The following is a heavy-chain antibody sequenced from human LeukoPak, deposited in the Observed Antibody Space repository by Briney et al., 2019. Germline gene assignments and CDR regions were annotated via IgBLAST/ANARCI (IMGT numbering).Heavy chain of an antibody. J-gene: IGHJ3*02. CDR2: INTDGSST. D-gene: IGHD5-12*01. CDR1: GFTFSSYG. Sequence: GGSLRLSCAASGFTFSSYGMHWVRQGPEKGLVWVSRINTDGSSTSNADSVKGRFTISRDNAKNTLYLQMNSLRAEDTAVYYCARDYLCAFDIWGQGTMVTVSS. CDR3: ARDYLCAFDI. V-gene: IGHV3-74*01.